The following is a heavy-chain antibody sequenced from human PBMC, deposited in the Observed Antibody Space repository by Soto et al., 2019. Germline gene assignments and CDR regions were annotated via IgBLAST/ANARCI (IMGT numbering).Heavy chain of an antibody. V-gene: IGHV1-69*12. Sequence: QVQLVQSGAEVKKPGSSVKVSCKASGGTFSSYAISWVRQAPGQGLEWMGGIIPIFGTANYAQKFQGRVTITDDASTSTLHMVLCSLTSEHTSVYYCPRDEGVYDYSILDYWGQGTLVTVSS. CDR1: GGTFSSYA. J-gene: IGHJ4*02. D-gene: IGHD2-8*01. CDR3: PRDEGVYDYSILDY. CDR2: IIPIFGTA.